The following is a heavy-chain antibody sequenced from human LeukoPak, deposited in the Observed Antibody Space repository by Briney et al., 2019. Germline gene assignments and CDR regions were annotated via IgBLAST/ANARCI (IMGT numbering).Heavy chain of an antibody. CDR2: VYYSVST. CDR1: GGSISSGGYY. V-gene: IGHV4-31*03. Sequence: TLSLTCTVSGGSISSGGYYWSWIRQHPGKGLEWIGLVYYSVSTYDNPSLKSRVTISVDTSKNQFSLKLSSVTAADTAVYYCARDLVLWFGELPIWGQGTLVTVSS. J-gene: IGHJ4*02. D-gene: IGHD3-10*01. CDR3: ARDLVLWFGELPI.